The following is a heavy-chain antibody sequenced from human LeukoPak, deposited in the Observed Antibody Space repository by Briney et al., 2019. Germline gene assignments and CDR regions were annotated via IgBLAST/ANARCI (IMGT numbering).Heavy chain of an antibody. CDR1: GFALSSYW. Sequence: PGGSLRLSCAASGFALSSYWMHWVRQAPGKGLEWVSSISTSSIYIYYADSLKGRFTISRDNAKNSLYLQMNSLRAEDTAVYYCARGRDGYNLVDAFDIWGQGIMVTVSS. D-gene: IGHD5-24*01. CDR3: ARGRDGYNLVDAFDI. V-gene: IGHV3-21*01. CDR2: ISTSSIYI. J-gene: IGHJ3*02.